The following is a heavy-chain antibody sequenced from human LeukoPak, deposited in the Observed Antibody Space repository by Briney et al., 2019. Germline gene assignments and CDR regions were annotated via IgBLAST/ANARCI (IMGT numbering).Heavy chain of an antibody. CDR1: GFTFSSYA. D-gene: IGHD3-22*01. J-gene: IGHJ4*02. Sequence: GGSLRLSCAASGFTFSSYAMHWVRQAPGKGLEWVAVISYDGSNKYYADSVKGRFTISRDNSKNTLYLQMNSLRAEDTAVYYCARDRSGLLDYWGQGTLVTVSS. V-gene: IGHV3-30*04. CDR3: ARDRSGLLDY. CDR2: ISYDGSNK.